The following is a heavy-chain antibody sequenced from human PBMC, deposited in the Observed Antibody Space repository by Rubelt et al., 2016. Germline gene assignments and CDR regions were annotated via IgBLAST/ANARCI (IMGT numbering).Heavy chain of an antibody. D-gene: IGHD6-19*01. CDR3: ASSSGWYFGY. CDR2: ISYDGTNK. CDR1: GFTFSSYA. V-gene: IGHV3-30*04. J-gene: IGHJ4*02. Sequence: QVQLVESGGGVVQPGRSLRLSCAASGFTFSSYAMHWVRQAPGKGLEGVAVISYDGTNKYYADSVKGRFTISVDNSKNTLYLPMNSLRAEDTAVYYCASSSGWYFGYWGQGALVTVSS.